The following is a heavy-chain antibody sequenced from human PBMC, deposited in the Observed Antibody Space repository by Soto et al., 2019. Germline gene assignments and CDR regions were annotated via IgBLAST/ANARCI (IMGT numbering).Heavy chain of an antibody. Sequence: QVQLVESGGGVVQPGRSLRLSCAASEFTFSSYGMHWVRQAPGKGLEWVAVISYDGSNKYYADSVKGRFTISRDNSKNTLYLQMNSLRAEDTAVYYCALLGCSSWSYDYWGQGTLVTVSS. CDR2: ISYDGSNK. D-gene: IGHD6-13*01. V-gene: IGHV3-30*03. J-gene: IGHJ4*02. CDR3: ALLGCSSWSYDY. CDR1: EFTFSSYG.